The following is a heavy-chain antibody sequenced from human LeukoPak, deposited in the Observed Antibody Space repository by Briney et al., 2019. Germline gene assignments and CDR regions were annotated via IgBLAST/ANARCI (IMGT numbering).Heavy chain of an antibody. CDR2: IKQDGSEK. D-gene: IGHD1-26*01. CDR3: AREHSGSYAYYYYMDV. V-gene: IGHV3-7*01. Sequence: GGSLRLSCAASGFTFSSYWMSWVRQAPGKGLEWVANIKQDGSEKYYVDSVKGRFTISRDNAKNSLYLQMNSLRAEDTAVYYCAREHSGSYAYYYYMDVWGKGTTVTVSS. J-gene: IGHJ6*03. CDR1: GFTFSSYW.